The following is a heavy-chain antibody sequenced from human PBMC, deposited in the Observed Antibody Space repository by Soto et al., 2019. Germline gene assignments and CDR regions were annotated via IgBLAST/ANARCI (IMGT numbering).Heavy chain of an antibody. Sequence: PSETLSLTCTVSGGSISSGDYYWSWIRQSPGKGLEWIGYIYYSGSTNYNPSLKSRVTISVDTSKNQFSLKLSSVTAADTAVYYCARRRGNDAFDIWGQGTMVTVSS. CDR1: GGSISSGDYY. J-gene: IGHJ3*02. CDR3: ARRRGNDAFDI. CDR2: IYYSGST. V-gene: IGHV4-61*08.